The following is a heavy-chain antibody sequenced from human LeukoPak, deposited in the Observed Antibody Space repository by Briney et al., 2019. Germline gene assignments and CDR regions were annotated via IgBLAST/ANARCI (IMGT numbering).Heavy chain of an antibody. Sequence: PGGSLRLSCVASGFTFSGNAMSWVRQAPGRGLEWVSGVGGDEKTHYADFVRGRFTISRDNSKNTVFLQMNSLTVEDTAVYYCAKDLSWWVTADHWGQGALVTVSS. CDR3: AKDLSWWVTADH. V-gene: IGHV3-23*01. J-gene: IGHJ5*02. CDR1: GFTFSGNA. D-gene: IGHD2-21*02. CDR2: VGGDEKT.